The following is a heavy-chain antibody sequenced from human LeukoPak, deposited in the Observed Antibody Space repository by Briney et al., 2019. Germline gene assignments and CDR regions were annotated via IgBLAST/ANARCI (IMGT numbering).Heavy chain of an antibody. D-gene: IGHD3-16*01. CDR1: GVSISNYY. CDR3: ARDLPRENSYAYGFWFDP. V-gene: IGHV4-4*07. J-gene: IGHJ5*02. Sequence: SETLSLTCSVSGVSISNYYWTWIRQPARKGLEWIGRMYIGGTRNYNPSLKSRVTMSIDTSKNQFSLKLSSVTAADTAVYYCARDLPRENSYAYGFWFDPWGQGTLVTVSS. CDR2: MYIGGTR.